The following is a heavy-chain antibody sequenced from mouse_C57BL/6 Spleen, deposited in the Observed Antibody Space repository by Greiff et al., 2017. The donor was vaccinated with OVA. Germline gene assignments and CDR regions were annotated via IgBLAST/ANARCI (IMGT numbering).Heavy chain of an antibody. D-gene: IGHD3-2*02. J-gene: IGHJ3*01. CDR3: AKTQRDSSGFAY. V-gene: IGHV1-74*01. CDR2: IHPSDSDT. Sequence: QVQLQQPGAELVKPGASVKVSCKASGYTFTSYWMHWVKPRPGQGLEWIGRIHPSDSDTNYNQKFKGKATLSVDKASSTAYMQLSSLTSEDSAVYYCAKTQRDSSGFAYWGQGTLVTVSA. CDR1: GYTFTSYW.